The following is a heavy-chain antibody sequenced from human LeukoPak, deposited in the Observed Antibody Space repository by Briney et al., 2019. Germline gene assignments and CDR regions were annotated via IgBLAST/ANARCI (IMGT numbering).Heavy chain of an antibody. CDR3: ARSTVVTPRSYYFDY. D-gene: IGHD4-23*01. CDR2: IIPIFGTA. Sequence: ASVKVSCKASGGTFSSYAISWVRQAPGQGLEWMGGIIPIFGTANYAQKFQGRVTITADESTSTAYMELSSLRSGDTAVYYCARSTVVTPRSYYFDYWGQGTLVTVSS. V-gene: IGHV1-69*13. CDR1: GGTFSSYA. J-gene: IGHJ4*02.